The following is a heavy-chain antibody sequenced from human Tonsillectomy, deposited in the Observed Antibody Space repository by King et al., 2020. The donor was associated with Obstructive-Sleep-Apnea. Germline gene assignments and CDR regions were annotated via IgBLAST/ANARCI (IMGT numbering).Heavy chain of an antibody. CDR3: AKGAGVDVPFDY. D-gene: IGHD2-8*01. J-gene: IGHJ4*02. CDR1: GFTFSSYA. V-gene: IGHV3-23*04. CDR2: IRGSGGST. Sequence: VQLVESGGGLVQPGGSLRLSCAASGFTFSSYAMSWVRQAPGKGLEWVSGIRGSGGSTYYADSVKGRFTISRDNSKNTLYVQMNSLRAEDTAGNYCAKGAGVDVPFDYWGQGTLVTGSS.